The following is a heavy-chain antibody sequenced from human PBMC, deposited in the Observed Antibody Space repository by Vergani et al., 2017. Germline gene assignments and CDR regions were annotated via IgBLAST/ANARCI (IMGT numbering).Heavy chain of an antibody. V-gene: IGHV3-21*04. Sequence: EVQVVESGGGLVKPGGSLRLSCADSGFTFSTYGMNWVRQAPGKGLEWVSSISVSSTYISYTDSVKGRFTISRDNAKNSLFLQMNSLRAEDTAVYFCATAPPGDYFTFWGQGILVTVSS. J-gene: IGHJ4*02. CDR1: GFTFSTYG. CDR3: ATAPPGDYFTF. CDR2: ISVSSTYI.